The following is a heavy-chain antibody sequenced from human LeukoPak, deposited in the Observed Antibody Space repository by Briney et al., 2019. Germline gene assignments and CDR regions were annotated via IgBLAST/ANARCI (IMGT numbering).Heavy chain of an antibody. CDR1: GGSFSGYY. V-gene: IGHV4-34*01. D-gene: IGHD5/OR15-5a*01. Sequence: SETLSLTCAVYGGSFSGYYWSWIRQPPGKGLEWIGEINHSGSTNYNPSLKSRVTIPVGTSKNQFSLKLSSVTAADTAMYYCARDSKSTADAFDIWGQGTMVTVSS. CDR2: INHSGST. J-gene: IGHJ3*02. CDR3: ARDSKSTADAFDI.